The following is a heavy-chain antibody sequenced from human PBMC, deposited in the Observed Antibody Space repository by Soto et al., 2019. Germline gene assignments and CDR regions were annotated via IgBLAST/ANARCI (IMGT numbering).Heavy chain of an antibody. CDR1: GGTFSSYA. CDR2: IIPIFGTA. V-gene: IGHV1-69*13. Sequence: SVKVSCKASGGTFSSYAISWVRQAPGQGLEWMGGIIPIFGTANYAQKFQGRVTITADESTSTAYMELSSLRSEDTAVYYCARGGLTMVRNYYFDHWGQGALVTVSS. D-gene: IGHD3-10*01. CDR3: ARGGLTMVRNYYFDH. J-gene: IGHJ4*02.